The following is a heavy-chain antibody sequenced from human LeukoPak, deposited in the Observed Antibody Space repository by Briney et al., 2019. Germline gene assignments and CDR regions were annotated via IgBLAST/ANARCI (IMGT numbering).Heavy chain of an antibody. J-gene: IGHJ3*02. CDR2: INSDGSST. CDR1: GFTFSSYW. D-gene: IGHD1-20*01. Sequence: GGSLRLSCAASGFTFSSYWMHWVRQAPGKGLVWVSRINSDGSSTRYADSVKGRFTISRDNAKNTLYLQMNSLRAEDTAIYYCAKDKGRITLAAPKDAFDMWGQGTKVTVTS. CDR3: AKDKGRITLAAPKDAFDM. V-gene: IGHV3-74*01.